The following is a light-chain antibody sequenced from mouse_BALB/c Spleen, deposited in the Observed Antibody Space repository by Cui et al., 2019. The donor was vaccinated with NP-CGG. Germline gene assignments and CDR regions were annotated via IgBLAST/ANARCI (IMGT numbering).Light chain of an antibody. CDR3: ALWYSNHWV. V-gene: IGLV1*01. CDR1: TGAVTTSNY. J-gene: IGLJ1*01. Sequence: QAVVTQESALTTSPGETVTLTCRSSTGAVTTSNYANRVQEKPDNLFTGLIGGTNNRAPGVPARFSGSLIGDKAALTITGTQTEDEAIYFCALWYSNHWVFGGGTKLTVL. CDR2: GTN.